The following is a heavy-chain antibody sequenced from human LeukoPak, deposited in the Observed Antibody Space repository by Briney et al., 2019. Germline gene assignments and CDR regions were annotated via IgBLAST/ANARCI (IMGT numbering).Heavy chain of an antibody. CDR1: GYSITSYW. V-gene: IGHV5-51*01. J-gene: IGHJ5*02. D-gene: IGHD3-10*01. Sequence: ESLKISCKGSGYSITSYWIGWVRQMPGKGLEWMGIVYPGDSDTRYSPSFQGQVTISADKSISTAYLQWSSLKASDTAMYYCARSLTMIRGVIGNWFDPWGQGTLVTVSS. CDR2: VYPGDSDT. CDR3: ARSLTMIRGVIGNWFDP.